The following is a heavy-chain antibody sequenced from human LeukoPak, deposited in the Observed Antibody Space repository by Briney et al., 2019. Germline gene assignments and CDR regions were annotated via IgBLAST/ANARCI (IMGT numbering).Heavy chain of an antibody. V-gene: IGHV4-59*01. CDR1: GGSINSYF. CDR2: IYYSGST. D-gene: IGHD2-21*02. Sequence: SETLSLTCTVSGGSINSYFWSWIRQPPGKGLEWIGYIYYSGSTNYNPSLKSRVTISVDTSKNQFSLKLSSVTAADTAVYYCARGGDRTRYYFDYWGQGTPVPVSS. J-gene: IGHJ4*02. CDR3: ARGGDRTRYYFDY.